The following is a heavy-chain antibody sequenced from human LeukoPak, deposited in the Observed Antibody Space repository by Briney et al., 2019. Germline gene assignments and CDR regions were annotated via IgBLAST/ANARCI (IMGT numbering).Heavy chain of an antibody. Sequence: GGCLRLSCAASGFTFDDYAMHWVRQAPGKGLEWVSGISCGTIGYADSVKGRFTISRDNAKNSLYLQMNSLRDDDMALYYCARGNSGSYSQDWFDPWGQGTLVTVSS. CDR1: GFTFDDYA. V-gene: IGHV3-9*03. CDR3: ARGNSGSYSQDWFDP. J-gene: IGHJ5*02. CDR2: ISCGTI. D-gene: IGHD1-26*01.